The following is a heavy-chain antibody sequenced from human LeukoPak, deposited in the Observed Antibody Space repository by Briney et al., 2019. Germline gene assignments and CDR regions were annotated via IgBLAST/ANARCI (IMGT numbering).Heavy chain of an antibody. V-gene: IGHV4-61*08. Sequence: SETLSLTCTASGGSLTDGDYYWGWVRQPPGTGLHWLATTWRGASLNSRVTISLDTSQNQFSLRLTSVTASDTAVYYCVRIFGYYQEAMDVWGPGITVTVPS. J-gene: IGHJ6*02. CDR3: VRIFGYYQEAMDV. CDR1: GGSLTDGDYY. CDR2: TWRG. D-gene: IGHD3-3*01.